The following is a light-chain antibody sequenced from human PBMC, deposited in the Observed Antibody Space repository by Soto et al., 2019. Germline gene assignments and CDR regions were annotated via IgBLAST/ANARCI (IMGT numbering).Light chain of an antibody. CDR2: DAS. J-gene: IGKJ5*01. Sequence: EIVLTQSPATLSLSPGERATLSCRASQSVTNHLAWYQQKPGQTPRLLIYDASNRAAGVPARFSGSGSGAEFTLTISRLEPEDFAVYYCQQYGSSPITFGQGTRLEIK. CDR3: QQYGSSPIT. V-gene: IGKV3-20*01. CDR1: QSVTNH.